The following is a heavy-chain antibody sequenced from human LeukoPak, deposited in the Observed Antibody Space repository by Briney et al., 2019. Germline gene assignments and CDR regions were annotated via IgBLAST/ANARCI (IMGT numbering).Heavy chain of an antibody. CDR2: TYWDDDK. V-gene: IGHV2-5*08. CDR3: AHVNYGPKYFDY. D-gene: IGHD3-10*01. J-gene: IGHJ4*02. CDR1: GGSISSYYW. Sequence: TLSLTCTVSGGSISSYYWSWIRQPPGKALEWLAVTYWDDDKRYSPSLKTRLTITKDTSKNQVVLTMTNMDPVDTATYYCAHVNYGPKYFDYWGQGTLVTVSS.